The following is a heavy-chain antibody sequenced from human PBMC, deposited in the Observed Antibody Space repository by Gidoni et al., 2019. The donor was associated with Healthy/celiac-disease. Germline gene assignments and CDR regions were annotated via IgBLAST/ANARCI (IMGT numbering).Heavy chain of an antibody. J-gene: IGHJ5*02. CDR1: GGSISSSSYY. CDR3: ARDQIVVVPAAIPNWFDP. D-gene: IGHD2-2*02. V-gene: IGHV4-39*07. CDR2: IDYSGST. Sequence: QLQLQESGPGLVKPSETLSLTCTVSGGSISSSSYYWGWVRQPPGKGLEWIWSIDYSGSTYYNPSLKSRVTISVDTSKNQFSLKLSSVTAADTAVYYCARDQIVVVPAAIPNWFDPWGQGTLVTVSS.